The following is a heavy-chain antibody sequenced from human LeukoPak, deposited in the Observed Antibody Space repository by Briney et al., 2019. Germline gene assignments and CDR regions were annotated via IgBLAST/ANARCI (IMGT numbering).Heavy chain of an antibody. CDR1: GGSFSGYY. D-gene: IGHD3-10*01. Sequence: SETLSLTCAVYGGSFSGYYWSWIRQPPGKGLEWIGEINHSGRTNYNPSLKSRVTVSADTSRIQFSLKVTSVTAADTAVYYCARGSWFGNFFPYYYYMDVWGKGTTVTVSS. J-gene: IGHJ6*03. CDR2: INHSGRT. CDR3: ARGSWFGNFFPYYYYMDV. V-gene: IGHV4-34*01.